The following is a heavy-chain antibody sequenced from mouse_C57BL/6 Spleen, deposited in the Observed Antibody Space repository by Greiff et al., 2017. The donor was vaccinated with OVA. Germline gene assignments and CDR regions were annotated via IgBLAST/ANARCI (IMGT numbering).Heavy chain of an antibody. J-gene: IGHJ2*01. CDR1: GYAFSSSW. D-gene: IGHD4-1*01. V-gene: IGHV1-82*01. CDR3: ARSGTHDY. CDR2: IYPGDGDT. Sequence: QVQLQQSGPELVKPGASVKISCKASGYAFSSSWMNWVKQRPGKGLEWIGRIYPGDGDTNYNGKFKGKATLTADKSSNTAYMQLSSLTSEDSAVYFCARSGTHDYWGQGTTLTVSS.